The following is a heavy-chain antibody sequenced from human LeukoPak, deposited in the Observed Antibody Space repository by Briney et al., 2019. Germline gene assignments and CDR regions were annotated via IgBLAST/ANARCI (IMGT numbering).Heavy chain of an antibody. CDR2: ISGSGGST. J-gene: IGHJ4*02. Sequence: SGGSLRLSCAASGFTFSSYAMSWVRQAPGKGLEWVSAISGSGGSTHYADSVKGRLTISRDNSKNTLYLQMNSLRAEDTAVYYCAKGPLSGSYYLYYFDYWGQGTLVTVSS. D-gene: IGHD1-26*01. CDR3: AKGPLSGSYYLYYFDY. V-gene: IGHV3-23*01. CDR1: GFTFSSYA.